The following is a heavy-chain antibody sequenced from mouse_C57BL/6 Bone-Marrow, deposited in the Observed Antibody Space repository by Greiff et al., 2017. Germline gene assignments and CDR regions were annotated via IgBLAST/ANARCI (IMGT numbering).Heavy chain of an antibody. CDR1: GYAFSSSW. CDR3: ARIYYDPLDY. CDR2: IYPGDGDT. J-gene: IGHJ2*01. Sequence: VQLQQSGPELVKPGASVQISCKASGYAFSSSWMNWVKQRPGKGLEWIGRIYPGDGDTNYNGKFKGKATLTADKSSSTAYMQLSSLTSEDSAVYFCARIYYDPLDYWGQGTTLTVSS. V-gene: IGHV1-82*01. D-gene: IGHD1-1*02.